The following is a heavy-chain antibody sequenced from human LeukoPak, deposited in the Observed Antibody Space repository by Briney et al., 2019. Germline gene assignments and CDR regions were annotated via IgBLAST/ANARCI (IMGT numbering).Heavy chain of an antibody. CDR2: IIPAFGAA. J-gene: IGHJ6*03. CDR3: ARSNGAAAGSLHNYYYMDV. CDR1: GGTFINHA. Sequence: ASVKVSCKASGGTFINHAISWVRQAPGQGLEWMGGIIPAFGAANYAQKFQGRVAITTDESKITAYMELSSLRSEDTAVYHCARSNGAAAGSLHNYYYMDVWGQGTTLTVSS. D-gene: IGHD6-13*01. V-gene: IGHV1-69*05.